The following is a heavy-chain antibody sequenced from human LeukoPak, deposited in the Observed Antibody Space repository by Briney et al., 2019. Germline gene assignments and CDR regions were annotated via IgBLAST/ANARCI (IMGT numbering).Heavy chain of an antibody. CDR3: AKSRRRYDSSGYNDAFDI. V-gene: IGHV3-9*01. CDR1: GFTFDDYA. CDR2: ISWSSGSI. D-gene: IGHD3-22*01. J-gene: IGHJ3*02. Sequence: GGSPRLSCAASGFTFDDYAMHWGRQAPGKGLEWVSGISWSSGSIGYADSVKGRFTISRDNAKNSLYLQMNSLRAEDTALYYCAKSRRRYDSSGYNDAFDIWGQGTMVTVSS.